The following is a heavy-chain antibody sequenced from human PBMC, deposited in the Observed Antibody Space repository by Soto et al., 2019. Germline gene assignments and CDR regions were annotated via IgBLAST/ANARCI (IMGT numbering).Heavy chain of an antibody. D-gene: IGHD3-22*01. J-gene: IGHJ3*01. Sequence: EVHLLESGGGLVQWGGSLRLSCAASGFTFNNYAMGWVRQAPGKGLEWVSHLDKTGGGTYYRDSVKGRFTISRDNFKSSVFLQMNSLRDEDTAIYYCAKDRNYYDGDDYTAGVGFHVWGRGTVVTVSS. V-gene: IGHV3-23*05. CDR2: LDKTGGGT. CDR3: AKDRNYYDGDDYTAGVGFHV. CDR1: GFTFNNYA.